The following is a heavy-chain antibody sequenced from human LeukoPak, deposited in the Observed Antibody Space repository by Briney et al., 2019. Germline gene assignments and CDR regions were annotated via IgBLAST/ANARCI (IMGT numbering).Heavy chain of an antibody. V-gene: IGHV4-31*03. CDR1: GGSISSGGYY. Sequence: PSQTLSLTCTVSGGSISSGGYYWSWIRQHPGKGLEWIGYIYYSGSTCYNPSLKSRVTISVDTSMNQFSLKLSSVTAADTAVYYCARAPVRGDLNWFDPWGQGTLVTVSS. CDR3: ARAPVRGDLNWFDP. J-gene: IGHJ5*02. D-gene: IGHD3-10*01. CDR2: IYYSGST.